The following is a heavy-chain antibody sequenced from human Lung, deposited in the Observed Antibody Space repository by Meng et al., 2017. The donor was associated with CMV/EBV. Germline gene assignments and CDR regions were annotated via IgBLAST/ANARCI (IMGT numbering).Heavy chain of an antibody. CDR1: GFTSSSYY. Sequence: LSCAASGFTSSSYYMSWIRQTPGKGLEWLSHISSSGTTIYYADSVKGRVTISRDNAKNSLYLQMNSLRADDTAVYYCARDDGGSFLDYWGQGTLVTVSS. D-gene: IGHD4-23*01. CDR3: ARDDGGSFLDY. J-gene: IGHJ4*02. V-gene: IGHV3-11*04. CDR2: ISSSGTTI.